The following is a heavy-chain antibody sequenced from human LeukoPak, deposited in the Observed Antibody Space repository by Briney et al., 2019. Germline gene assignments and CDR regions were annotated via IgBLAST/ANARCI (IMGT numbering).Heavy chain of an antibody. J-gene: IGHJ4*02. CDR2: IYHSGST. V-gene: IGHV4-4*02. Sequence: SGTLSLTCAVSGGSISSSNWWSWVRQPPGKGLEWIGEIYHSGSTNYNPSLKSRVTISVDKSKNQFSLKLSSVTAAGTAVYYCARESGYYYDTRYFDYWGQGTLVTVSS. CDR3: ARESGYYYDTRYFDY. CDR1: GGSISSSNW. D-gene: IGHD3-22*01.